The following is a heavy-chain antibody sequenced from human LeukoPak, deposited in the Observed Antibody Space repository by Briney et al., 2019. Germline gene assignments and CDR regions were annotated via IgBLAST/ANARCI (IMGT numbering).Heavy chain of an antibody. Sequence: PGGSLRLSCAASGFTFRGYAMSWVRQSPGKGLEWVSAISGSGGSTYYADSVKGRFTISRDNSKNTLYLQMNSLRAEDTAVYYCARDRGPSIYYYCYGMDVWGQGTTVTVSS. J-gene: IGHJ6*02. CDR1: GFTFRGYA. V-gene: IGHV3-23*01. D-gene: IGHD2-2*01. CDR3: ARDRGPSIYYYCYGMDV. CDR2: ISGSGGST.